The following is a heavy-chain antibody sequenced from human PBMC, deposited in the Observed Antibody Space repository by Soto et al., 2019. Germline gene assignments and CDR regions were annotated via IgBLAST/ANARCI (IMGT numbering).Heavy chain of an antibody. Sequence: ASVRVSCKASGYTFTSYYMHWVRQAPGQGLDWMGIINPSGGSTSYAQKFQGRVTMTMDTSTSTVYMELSSLRSEDTAVYYCARGYYDFWSGYYPSYNWFDPWGQGTLVTVSS. V-gene: IGHV1-46*01. CDR3: ARGYYDFWSGYYPSYNWFDP. CDR1: GYTFTSYY. J-gene: IGHJ5*02. CDR2: INPSGGST. D-gene: IGHD3-3*01.